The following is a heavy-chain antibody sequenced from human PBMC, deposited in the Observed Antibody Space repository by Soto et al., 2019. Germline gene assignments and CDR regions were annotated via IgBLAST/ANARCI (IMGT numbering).Heavy chain of an antibody. V-gene: IGHV3-30*04. CDR2: ISYDGSNK. J-gene: IGHJ3*02. D-gene: IGHD5-12*01. CDR1: GFTFSSYA. Sequence: GGSLRLSCAASGFTFSSYAMHWVRQAPGKGLEWVAVISYDGSNKYYADSVKGRFTISRDNSKNTLYLQMNSLRAEDTAVYDCARDKGGDGYNAFDIWGQGTMVTVSS. CDR3: ARDKGGDGYNAFDI.